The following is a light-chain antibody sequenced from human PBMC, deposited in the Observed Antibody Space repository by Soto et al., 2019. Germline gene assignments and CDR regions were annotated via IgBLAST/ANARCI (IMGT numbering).Light chain of an antibody. Sequence: EIALTQAPATLSLSAGETVTLSGRASQNVDKFLAWYQQRPGQPPSLLIFDSSNRATGVPVRFSGSGSGTVFTLTIGSLEPEDSAVYYCQQRTNWPWIRLGKGTLPEIK. CDR1: QNVDKF. CDR3: QQRTNWPWIR. V-gene: IGKV3-11*01. CDR2: DSS. J-gene: IGKJ5*01.